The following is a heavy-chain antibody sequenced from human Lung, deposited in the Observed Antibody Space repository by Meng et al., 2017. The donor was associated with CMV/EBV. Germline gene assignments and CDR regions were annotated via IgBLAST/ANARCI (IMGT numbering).Heavy chain of an antibody. CDR2: IRHDGTNK. Sequence: GGSLGLXCAASGFRFDDYGMHWVRQTPGKGLEWVAFIRHDGTNKFYGASVKGRFTISRDNSKSTVYLQMNSLRPEETALYYCAKDLLLFGGPNAYFDQWGQGXLVTVSS. V-gene: IGHV3-30*02. CDR1: GFRFDDYG. J-gene: IGHJ4*02. CDR3: AKDLLLFGGPNAYFDQ. D-gene: IGHD3-16*01.